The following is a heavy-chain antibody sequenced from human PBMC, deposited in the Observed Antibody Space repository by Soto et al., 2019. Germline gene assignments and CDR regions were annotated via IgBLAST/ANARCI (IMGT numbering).Heavy chain of an antibody. Sequence: ASVKVSCKASGGTFSSYAISWVRQAPGQGLEWMGGIIPIFGTANYARKFQGRVTITADESTSTAYMELSSLRSEDTAVYYCARAWVDDIVVVQAAIRPYGMDVWGQGTTVTVSS. D-gene: IGHD2-2*02. V-gene: IGHV1-69*13. CDR2: IIPIFGTA. J-gene: IGHJ6*02. CDR3: ARAWVDDIVVVQAAIRPYGMDV. CDR1: GGTFSSYA.